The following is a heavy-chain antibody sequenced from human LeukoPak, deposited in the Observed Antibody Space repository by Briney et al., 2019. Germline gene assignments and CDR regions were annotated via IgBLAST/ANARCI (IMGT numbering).Heavy chain of an antibody. CDR2: IYHSGST. D-gene: IGHD6-13*01. CDR3: ARETQQLVRDFDY. Sequence: SETLSLTCTVSGYSISSGYYWGWIRQPPGKGLEWIGSIYHSGSTYYNPPLKSRVTISVDTSKNQFSLKLSSVTAADTAVYYCARETQQLVRDFDYWGQGTLVTVSS. CDR1: GYSISSGYY. V-gene: IGHV4-38-2*02. J-gene: IGHJ4*02.